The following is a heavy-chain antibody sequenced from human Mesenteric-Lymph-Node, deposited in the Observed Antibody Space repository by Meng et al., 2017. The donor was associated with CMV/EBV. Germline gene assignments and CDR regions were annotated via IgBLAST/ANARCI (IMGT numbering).Heavy chain of an antibody. CDR2: IGHDGNNK. J-gene: IGHJ6*02. CDR3: ANQLIGRQQHCGLDV. V-gene: IGHV3-30*02. Sequence: GESLKISCAASGLTFSTYDMHWVRQAPGKGLEWAAVIGHDGNNKYYADSVKGRFTVSRDNSGNTLYLQMNSLRPDDTAVYYCANQLIGRQQHCGLDVWGQGTTVTVSS. D-gene: IGHD6-13*01. CDR1: GLTFSTYD.